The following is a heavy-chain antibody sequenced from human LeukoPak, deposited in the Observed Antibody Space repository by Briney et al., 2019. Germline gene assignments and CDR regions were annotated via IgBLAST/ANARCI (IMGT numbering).Heavy chain of an antibody. J-gene: IGHJ6*02. CDR3: ARVGVAYFYYFGMDV. Sequence: VRSLRLSCAASGFTFSNYAMHWVRQAPGKGLEWVALISFDGNNKFYADSVKGRFTISRDNSRNTLYLQMNSVRAEDTAVYYCARVGVAYFYYFGMDVWGQGTTDTVSS. CDR2: ISFDGNNK. V-gene: IGHV3-30-3*01. D-gene: IGHD2-21*01. CDR1: GFTFSNYA.